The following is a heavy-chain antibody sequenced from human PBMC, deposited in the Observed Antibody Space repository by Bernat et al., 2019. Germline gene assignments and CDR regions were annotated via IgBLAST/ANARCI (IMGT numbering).Heavy chain of an antibody. CDR3: ARENAGGTETAPYYYYYMDV. V-gene: IGHV1-69*06. CDR2: IIPIFGTA. D-gene: IGHD1-1*01. Sequence: QVQLVQSGAEVKKPGASVKVSCKASGYTFTSYGISWVRQAPGQGLEWMGGIIPIFGTANYAQKFQGRVTITADKSTSTAYMELSSLRSEDTAVYYCARENAGGTETAPYYYYYMDVWGKGTTVTVSS. CDR1: GYTFTSYG. J-gene: IGHJ6*03.